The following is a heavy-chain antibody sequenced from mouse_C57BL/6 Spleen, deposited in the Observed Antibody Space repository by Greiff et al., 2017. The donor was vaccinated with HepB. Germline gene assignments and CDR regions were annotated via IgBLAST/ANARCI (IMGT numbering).Heavy chain of an antibody. J-gene: IGHJ4*01. CDR3: ARLSTMVTTTGWAMDY. CDR2: ISSGGSYT. CDR1: GFTFSSYG. D-gene: IGHD2-2*01. Sequence: EVKLQESGGDLVKPGGSLKLSCAASGFTFSSYGMSWVRQTPDKRLEWVATISSGGSYTYYPDSVKGRFTISRDNAKNTLYLQMSSLKSEDTAMYYCARLSTMVTTTGWAMDYWGQGTSVTVSS. V-gene: IGHV5-6*01.